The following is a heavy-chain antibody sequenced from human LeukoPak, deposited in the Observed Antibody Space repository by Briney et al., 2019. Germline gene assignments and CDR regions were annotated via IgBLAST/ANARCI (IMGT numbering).Heavy chain of an antibody. Sequence: GRSLRLSCAASGFTFDNYAMRWVRQAPGKGLEWVSGISWNSGSIGYADSVKGRFTISRDNAKNSLYLQMNSLRAEDMAVYYCAKVRSGWYAFDYWDQGTLVTVSS. CDR2: ISWNSGSI. D-gene: IGHD6-19*01. J-gene: IGHJ4*02. CDR1: GFTFDNYA. CDR3: AKVRSGWYAFDY. V-gene: IGHV3-9*03.